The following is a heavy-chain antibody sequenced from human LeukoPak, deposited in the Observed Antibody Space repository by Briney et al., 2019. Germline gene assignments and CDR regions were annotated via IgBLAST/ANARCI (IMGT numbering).Heavy chain of an antibody. CDR1: GGSISIGYYY. J-gene: IGHJ4*02. D-gene: IGHD2-2*02. CDR3: TRSRARYCTSGSCYIDLQAR. V-gene: IGHV4-61*02. Sequence: PSETLSLTCTVSGGSISIGYYYWSWIRQPAGQGLEWIGRMYTSGSTEYNPSLNSRVTISVDTSKNQFSLKLSSVTAADTAVYYCTRSRARYCTSGSCYIDLQARWGQGTLVTVSS. CDR2: MYTSGST.